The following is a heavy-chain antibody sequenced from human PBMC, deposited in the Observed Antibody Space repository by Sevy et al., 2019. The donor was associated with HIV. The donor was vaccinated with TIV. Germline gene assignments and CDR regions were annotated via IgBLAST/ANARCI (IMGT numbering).Heavy chain of an antibody. V-gene: IGHV1-18*01. CDR2: ISAYNGNT. CDR1: GYTFTSYG. Sequence: ASVKVSCKASGYTFTSYGISWVRQAPGQGLEWMGWISAYNGNTNYAQKLQGRVTMTTDTSTSTAYMELRSLRSDDTAVYYCARERVYCSGGSGYRDFLDYWGQGTLVTVSS. J-gene: IGHJ4*02. D-gene: IGHD2-15*01. CDR3: ARERVYCSGGSGYRDFLDY.